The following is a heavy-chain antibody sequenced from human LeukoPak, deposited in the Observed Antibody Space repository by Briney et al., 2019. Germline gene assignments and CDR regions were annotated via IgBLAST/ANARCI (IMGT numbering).Heavy chain of an antibody. CDR3: TTLKWDLDY. V-gene: IGHV3-15*01. CDR2: IKRKTDGGTT. CDR1: GFTFSNAW. D-gene: IGHD1-26*01. J-gene: IGHJ4*02. Sequence: GGSLRLSCAASGFTFSNAWMSWVRQAPGKGLEWVGRIKRKTDGGTTDYAAPVKGRFTISRDDSKNTLYLQMNSLKTEDTAVYYCTTLKWDLDYWGQGTLVTVSS.